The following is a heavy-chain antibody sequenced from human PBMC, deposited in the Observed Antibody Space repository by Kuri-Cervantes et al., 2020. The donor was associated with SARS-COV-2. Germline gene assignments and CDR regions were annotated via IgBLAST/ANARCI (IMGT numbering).Heavy chain of an antibody. V-gene: IGHV3-23*01. J-gene: IGHJ3*02. CDR2: ISGSGGST. D-gene: IGHD6-13*01. CDR1: GFTFSSYN. Sequence: GESLKISCVTSGFTFSSYNMNWVRQAPGKGLEWVSAISGSGGSTYYADSVMGRFTISRDNSKNTLSLQMNSLRAEDTAVYYCAKDTGVAAAHDAFDIWGQGTMVTVSS. CDR3: AKDTGVAAAHDAFDI.